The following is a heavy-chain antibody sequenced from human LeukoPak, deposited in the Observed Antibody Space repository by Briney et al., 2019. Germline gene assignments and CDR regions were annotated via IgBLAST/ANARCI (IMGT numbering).Heavy chain of an antibody. D-gene: IGHD3-22*01. CDR1: SGSMTDSC. V-gene: IGHV4-59*12. CDR2: IYPDGRI. CDR3: TREGYDRSGYFLDF. J-gene: IGHJ4*02. Sequence: SETLSLTCSVSSGSMTDSCWSWFRQAPGKGFEWLGFIYPDGRIEYRPSLRSRVTFSVATSKLEATVRLSSVTASDTAVYYCTREGYDRSGYFLDFWGQGTLVTVSS.